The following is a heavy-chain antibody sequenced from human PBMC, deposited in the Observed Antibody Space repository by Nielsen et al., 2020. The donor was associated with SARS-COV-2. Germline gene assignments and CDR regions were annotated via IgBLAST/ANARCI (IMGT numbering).Heavy chain of an antibody. CDR2: IKQDGSEK. CDR3: ARVTAYYDFWSGRDAFDI. D-gene: IGHD3-3*01. V-gene: IGHV3-7*03. J-gene: IGHJ3*02. Sequence: WIRQPPGKGLEWVANIKQDGSEKYYVDSVKGRFTISRDNAKNSLYLQMNSLRAEDTAVYYCARVTAYYDFWSGRDAFDIWGQGTMVTVSS.